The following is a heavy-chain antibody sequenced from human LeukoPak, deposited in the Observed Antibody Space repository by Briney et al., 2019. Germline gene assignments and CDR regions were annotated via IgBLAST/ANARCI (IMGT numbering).Heavy chain of an antibody. J-gene: IGHJ5*02. Sequence: SETPSLTCAVYGGSFSGYYWSWIGQPPGKGREWMGEINHSGSTNYNPSIQSRVTILVYKSKNHSSLKLSLVIAADTAVYTCARDVDTAVVWASWFDPWGQGNLVTVSS. CDR1: GGSFSGYY. CDR3: ARDVDTAVVWASWFDP. D-gene: IGHD5-18*01. V-gene: IGHV4-34*01. CDR2: INHSGST.